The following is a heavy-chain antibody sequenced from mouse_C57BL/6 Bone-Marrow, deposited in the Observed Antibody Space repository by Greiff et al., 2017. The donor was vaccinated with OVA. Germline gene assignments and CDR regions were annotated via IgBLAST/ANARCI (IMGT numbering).Heavy chain of an antibody. CDR2: IDPSDSYT. CDR1: GYTFTSYW. Sequence: QVQLQQPGAELVMPGASVKLSCKASGYTFTSYWMHWVKQRPGQGLEWIGEIDPSDSYTNYNQKFKGKSTLTVAKSSSTAYMQLSSLTAEDSAVYYCARESLYYYGSSPFAYWGQGTLVTVSA. CDR3: ARESLYYYGSSPFAY. J-gene: IGHJ3*01. V-gene: IGHV1-69*01. D-gene: IGHD1-1*01.